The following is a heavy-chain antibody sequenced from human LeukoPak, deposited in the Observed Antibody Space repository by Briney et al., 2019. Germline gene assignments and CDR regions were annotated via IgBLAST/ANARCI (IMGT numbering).Heavy chain of an antibody. CDR2: ISAYNGNT. CDR3: AIDYGDYGYFDY. J-gene: IGHJ4*02. V-gene: IGHV1-18*01. CDR1: GYTFTSYG. Sequence: ASVKVPCKASGYTFTSYGISWVRQAPGQGLEWMGWISAYNGNTNYAQKLQGRVTMTTDTSTSTAYMELRSLRSDDTAVYYCAIDYGDYGYFDYWGQGTLVTVSS. D-gene: IGHD4-17*01.